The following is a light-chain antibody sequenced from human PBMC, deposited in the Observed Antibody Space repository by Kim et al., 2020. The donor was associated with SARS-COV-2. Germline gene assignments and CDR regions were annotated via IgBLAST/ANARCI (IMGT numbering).Light chain of an antibody. V-gene: IGLV1-40*01. J-gene: IGLJ1*01. CDR2: SNN. CDR3: QSFDNSLSSYV. Sequence: QRVLISSTGSSSNIGAGYDVHWYQQLPGTAPKFLVYSNNNRPSGVPDRFSTSKSGTSASLAITGLHAEDEADYYCQSFDNSLSSYVFGTGTKVTVL. CDR1: SSNIGAGYD.